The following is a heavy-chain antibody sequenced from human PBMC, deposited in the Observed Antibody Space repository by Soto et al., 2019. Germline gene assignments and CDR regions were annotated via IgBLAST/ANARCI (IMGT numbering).Heavy chain of an antibody. J-gene: IGHJ5*02. D-gene: IGHD4-17*01. Sequence: ASVKVSCKASGYTFTSCGISWVRQAPGQGLEWMGWINIDNGNTYYAQKLQGRVTVTTDTSTSTAYMELRSLRSDDTAVYYCARYVGYGWFDPWGQGTLVTVSS. CDR2: INIDNGNT. CDR3: ARYVGYGWFDP. CDR1: GYTFTSCG. V-gene: IGHV1-18*01.